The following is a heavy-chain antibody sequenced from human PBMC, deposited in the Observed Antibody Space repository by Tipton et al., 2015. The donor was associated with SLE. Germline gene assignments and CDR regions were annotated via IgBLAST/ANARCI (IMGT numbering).Heavy chain of an antibody. V-gene: IGHV3-21*01. CDR1: GFTFSSYG. J-gene: IGHJ4*02. Sequence: SLRLSCAASGFTFSSYGMHWVRQAPGKGLERVSSISSSSSYIYYADSVKGRFTISRDNAKNSLYLQMNSLRAEDTAVYYCARDCSSTSCYTDRGFDYWGQGTLVTVSS. D-gene: IGHD2-2*02. CDR3: ARDCSSTSCYTDRGFDY. CDR2: ISSSSSYI.